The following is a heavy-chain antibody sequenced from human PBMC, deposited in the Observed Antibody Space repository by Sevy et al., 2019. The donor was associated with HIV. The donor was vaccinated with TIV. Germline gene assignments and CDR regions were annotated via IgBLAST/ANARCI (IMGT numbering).Heavy chain of an antibody. CDR3: ARGYDWNGVYAFDF. CDR2: INPNSGGT. V-gene: IGHV1-2*02. J-gene: IGHJ3*01. D-gene: IGHD1-20*01. CDR1: GYTFTGHY. Sequence: ASVKVSCKASGYTFTGHYMHWVRQAPGQGLEWMGWINPNSGGTNYAQKFQGRVSMTRDTSINTAYMELSRLRSDDTAVYYCARGYDWNGVYAFDFWGQGTTVTVSS.